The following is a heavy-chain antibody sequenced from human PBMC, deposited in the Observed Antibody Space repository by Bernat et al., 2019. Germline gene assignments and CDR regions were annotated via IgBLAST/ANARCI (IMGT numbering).Heavy chain of an antibody. V-gene: IGHV2-70*01. CDR1: GFSLSTSGMC. CDR2: IDWDDDK. CDR3: ARRVANPHGYACIAAAAILDY. Sequence: QVTLRESGPALVKPTQTLTLTCTFSGFSLSTSGMCVSWIRQPPGKALEWLALIDWDDDKYYSTSLKTRLTISKDTSKNQVVLTMTNMDPVDTATYYCARRVANPHGYACIAAAAILDYWGQGTLVTVSS. J-gene: IGHJ4*02. D-gene: IGHD6-13*01.